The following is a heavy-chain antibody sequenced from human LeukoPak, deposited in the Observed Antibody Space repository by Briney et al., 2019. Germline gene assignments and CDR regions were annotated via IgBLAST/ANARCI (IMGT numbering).Heavy chain of an antibody. V-gene: IGHV3-64*04. D-gene: IGHD2-21*02. CDR1: GFTFSSYN. CDR3: AKAVVVTAARHFDY. CDR2: ISTNGDRI. J-gene: IGHJ4*02. Sequence: PGGSLRLSCAASGFTFSSYNMHWVRQAPGKGLEYVSSISTNGDRIYYADSVKGRFTISRDNSKNTLYLQMNSLRAEDTAVYYCAKAVVVTAARHFDYWGQGTLVTVSS.